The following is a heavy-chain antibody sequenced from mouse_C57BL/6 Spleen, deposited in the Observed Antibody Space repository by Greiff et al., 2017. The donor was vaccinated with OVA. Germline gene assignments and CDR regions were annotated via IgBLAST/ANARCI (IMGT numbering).Heavy chain of an antibody. D-gene: IGHD2-2*01. J-gene: IGHJ3*01. V-gene: IGHV2-2*01. CDR1: GFSLTSYG. CDR2: IWSGGST. CDR3: ARNGYDAWFAY. Sequence: VQRVESGPGLVQPSQSLSITCTVSGFSLTSYGVHWVRQSPGKGLEWLGVIWSGGSTDYNAAFISRLSISKDNSKSQVFFKMNRLQADDTAIYYCARNGYDAWFAYWGQGTLVTVSA.